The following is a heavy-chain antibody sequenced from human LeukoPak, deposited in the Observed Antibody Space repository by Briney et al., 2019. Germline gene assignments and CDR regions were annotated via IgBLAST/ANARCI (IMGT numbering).Heavy chain of an antibody. Sequence: PGGSLRLSCAASGFTFENSAMHWVRQAPGKGLEWFSGISWSSGDLIYPDSVKGQFTISSDKAKNSLYLQMNSLRLEDMALYYCGRRSGDRAFDIWGQGTMVTVSS. J-gene: IGHJ3*02. CDR3: GRRSGDRAFDI. V-gene: IGHV3-9*03. CDR2: ISWSSGDL. CDR1: GFTFENSA. D-gene: IGHD3-10*01.